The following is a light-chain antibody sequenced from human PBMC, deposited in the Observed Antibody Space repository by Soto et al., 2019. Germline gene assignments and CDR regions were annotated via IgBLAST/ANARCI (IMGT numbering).Light chain of an antibody. J-gene: IGKJ5*01. CDR1: QSINSW. V-gene: IGKV1-5*01. Sequence: DIQMTQSPSTLSASVGDRVTITCRASQSINSWLAWYQQKPGKAPKLLIFGASSLHNGVPPRFAGSGSGSEFTLTINRLQPDDFATYYCQHYTLYSAPFGQGTRV. CDR2: GAS. CDR3: QHYTLYSAP.